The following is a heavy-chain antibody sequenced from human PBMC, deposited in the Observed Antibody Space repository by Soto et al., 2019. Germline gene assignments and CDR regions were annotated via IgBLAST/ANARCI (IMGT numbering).Heavy chain of an antibody. CDR1: GFSFTSNH. Sequence: ASVKVSCKTSGFSFTSNHIHWLRQAPGQGLEWMGVINPSLGRANDAQKFQDRVAMTWDTSTTTVYMELSGLRSDDTAVYYCARAPYSSTSFFFDYWGQGALVTVSS. J-gene: IGHJ4*02. V-gene: IGHV1-46*01. D-gene: IGHD6-6*01. CDR3: ARAPYSSTSFFFDY. CDR2: INPSLGRA.